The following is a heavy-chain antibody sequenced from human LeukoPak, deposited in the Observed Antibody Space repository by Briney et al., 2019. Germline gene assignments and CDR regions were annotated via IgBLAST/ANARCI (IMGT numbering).Heavy chain of an antibody. Sequence: PSETLSLTCAVYGGSFSGYYWSWIRQPPGKGLEWIGENNHSGSTNYNPSLKSRVTISVDTSKNHFSLKLSSVTAADTAVYYRAKEVPLWGGASSYPNHWDWGQGTLVTVSS. V-gene: IGHV4-34*01. D-gene: IGHD1-26*01. CDR1: GGSFSGYY. CDR2: NNHSGST. CDR3: AKEVPLWGGASSYPNHWD. J-gene: IGHJ4*02.